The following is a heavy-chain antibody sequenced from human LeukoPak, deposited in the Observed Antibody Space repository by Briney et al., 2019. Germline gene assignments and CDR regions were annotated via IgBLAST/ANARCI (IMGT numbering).Heavy chain of an antibody. Sequence: PGGSLRLSCAASGFTFSTRAMSWVRQAPARGLEWVSSITGGGDTFYADSVQGRCTLSRDDSRNTVYLQLNNVSVDDTAVYYCAKANWVSNADAVWWGQGTLVTVSS. CDR2: ITGGGDT. D-gene: IGHD2-2*01. CDR3: AKANWVSNADAVW. CDR1: GFTFSTRA. J-gene: IGHJ4*02. V-gene: IGHV3-23*01.